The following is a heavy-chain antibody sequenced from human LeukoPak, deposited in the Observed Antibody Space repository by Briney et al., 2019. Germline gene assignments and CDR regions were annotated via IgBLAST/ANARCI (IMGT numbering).Heavy chain of an antibody. Sequence: GGSLRLSCAASGFTVSSNYMSWVRQAPGKGLEWVSVIYSGGSTYYADSVKGRFTISRDNSKNTLYLQMNSLRAEDTAVYYCARDPLGSVPAAMGYWGQGTLVTVSS. CDR1: GFTVSSNY. CDR2: IYSGGST. CDR3: ARDPLGSVPAAMGY. J-gene: IGHJ4*02. V-gene: IGHV3-53*01. D-gene: IGHD2-2*01.